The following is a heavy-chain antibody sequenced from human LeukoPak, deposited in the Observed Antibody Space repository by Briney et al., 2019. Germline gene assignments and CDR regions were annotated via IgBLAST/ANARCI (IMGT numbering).Heavy chain of an antibody. Sequence: SETLSLTCTVSGDSISSYFWSWIRQPAGKGLEWVGRIYTSETINYNPSLKGRVTMSVDTSKNQLSLKLSSVTAADTAVYYCARGGYGDYDRHFDLWGRGTLVTVSS. D-gene: IGHD4-17*01. CDR1: GDSISSYF. CDR3: ARGGYGDYDRHFDL. CDR2: IYTSETI. V-gene: IGHV4-4*07. J-gene: IGHJ2*01.